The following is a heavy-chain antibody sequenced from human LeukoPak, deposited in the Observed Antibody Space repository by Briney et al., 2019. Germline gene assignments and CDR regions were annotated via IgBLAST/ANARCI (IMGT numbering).Heavy chain of an antibody. CDR3: ARTYYYGSYYMDV. J-gene: IGHJ6*03. D-gene: IGHD3-10*01. CDR2: IYYSGST. Sequence: SETLSLTCTVSGGSISSYYWSWIRQPPGKGLEWIGYIYYSGSTNYNPSLKSRVTISVDTSKNQSSLKVSSVTAADTAVYYCARTYYYGSYYMDVWGKGTTVTISS. CDR1: GGSISSYY. V-gene: IGHV4-59*01.